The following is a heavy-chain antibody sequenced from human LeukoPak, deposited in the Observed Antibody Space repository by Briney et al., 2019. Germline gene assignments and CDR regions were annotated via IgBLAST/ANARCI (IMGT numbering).Heavy chain of an antibody. D-gene: IGHD2-2*01. CDR1: GFTFSSYW. CDR3: ASIAAINYYYYYGMDV. Sequence: GRSLRLSCAASGFTFSSYWMSWVRQAPGKGLEWVANIKQDGSEKYYVDSVKGRFTISRDNAKNSLYLRMNSLRAEDTAVYYCASIAAINYYYYYGMDVWGQGTTVTVSS. V-gene: IGHV3-7*01. CDR2: IKQDGSEK. J-gene: IGHJ6*02.